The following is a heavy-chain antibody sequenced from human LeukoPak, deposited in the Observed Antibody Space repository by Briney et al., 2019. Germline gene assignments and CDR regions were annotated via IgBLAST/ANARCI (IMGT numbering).Heavy chain of an antibody. D-gene: IGHD2-21*01. CDR1: GGSVTTAHWY. CDR2: VYISGDT. CDR3: ARLIAEVGGGTNYFDT. Sequence: PSETLSLTCTVSGGSVTTAHWYWSWIRQPAGKGLEWIGRVYISGDTKYNPSPKSRVIMSLDASKNQFSLRLTSVTAADTAVYYCARLIAEVGGGTNYFDTWGQGTLVTVSS. J-gene: IGHJ4*02. V-gene: IGHV4-4*07.